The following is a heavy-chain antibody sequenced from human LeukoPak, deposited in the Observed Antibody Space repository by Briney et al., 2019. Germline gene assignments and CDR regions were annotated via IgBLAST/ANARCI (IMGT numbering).Heavy chain of an antibody. CDR1: GFTFSDYW. V-gene: IGHV3-74*01. D-gene: IGHD4-17*01. CDR2: INGDGSHI. CDR3: ARDLRPSDH. Sequence: PGGSLRLSCVASGFTFSDYWIHWVRQAPGKGLVWVSGINGDGSHINYADSVKGRFTVSRDNAKNTVHLQVNSLRAEDTAVYYCARDLRPSDHWGQGTLVTVSS. J-gene: IGHJ4*02.